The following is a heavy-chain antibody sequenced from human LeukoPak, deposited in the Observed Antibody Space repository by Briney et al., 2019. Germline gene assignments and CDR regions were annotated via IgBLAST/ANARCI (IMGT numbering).Heavy chain of an antibody. D-gene: IGHD4-23*01. V-gene: IGHV1-2*02. Sequence: ASVKVSCKASGYTFTGYYMHWVRQAPGQGVEWMGWINPNGGGTNYAQKFQGRVTMTRDTSISTACMELSRLRSDDTAVYYCARGTVVLEHYFDYWGQGTLVTVSS. CDR1: GYTFTGYY. J-gene: IGHJ4*02. CDR2: INPNGGGT. CDR3: ARGTVVLEHYFDY.